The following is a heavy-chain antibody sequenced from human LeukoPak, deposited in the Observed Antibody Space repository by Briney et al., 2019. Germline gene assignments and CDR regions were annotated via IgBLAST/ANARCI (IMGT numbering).Heavy chain of an antibody. V-gene: IGHV4-59*08. CDR2: IYYSGST. CDR1: GGSISSYY. CDR3: ARHGGYDSSGYYFDY. Sequence: PSETLSLTCIVSGGSISSYYWSWIRLPPGKGLEWIGYIYYSGSTNYNPSLKSRVTISVDTSKNQFSLKLSSVTAADTAVYYCARHGGYDSSGYYFDYWGQGTLVTVSS. J-gene: IGHJ4*02. D-gene: IGHD3-22*01.